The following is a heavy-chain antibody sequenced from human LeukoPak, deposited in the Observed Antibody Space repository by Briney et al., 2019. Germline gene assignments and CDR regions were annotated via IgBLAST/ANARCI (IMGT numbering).Heavy chain of an antibody. Sequence: KSSETLSLTCTVSGGSISSSSYYWGWNRQPPGKGLEWIGSIYYSGSTYYNPSLKSRVTISVDTSKNQFSLKLSSMTAADTAVYYCARDVRNYGDSRFDYWGQGTLVTVSS. D-gene: IGHD4-17*01. CDR1: GGSISSSSYY. CDR3: ARDVRNYGDSRFDY. CDR2: IYYSGST. V-gene: IGHV4-39*07. J-gene: IGHJ4*02.